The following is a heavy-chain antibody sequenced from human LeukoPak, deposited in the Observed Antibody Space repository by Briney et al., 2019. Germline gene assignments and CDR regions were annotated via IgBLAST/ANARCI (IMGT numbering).Heavy chain of an antibody. V-gene: IGHV4-61*02. J-gene: IGHJ4*02. Sequence: MSSETLSLTCTVSGGSISSGGYYWSWIRQPAGKGPEWIGRIYTSGTTNYNPSLKSRVTISIDTSKNQFSLKLSSVTAADTAVYYCASGYGSGSYSPFDYWGQGTLVTVSS. D-gene: IGHD3-10*01. CDR3: ASGYGSGSYSPFDY. CDR2: IYTSGTT. CDR1: GGSISSGGYY.